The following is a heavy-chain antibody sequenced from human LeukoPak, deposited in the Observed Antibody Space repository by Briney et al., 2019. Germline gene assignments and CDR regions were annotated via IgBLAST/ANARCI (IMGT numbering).Heavy chain of an antibody. J-gene: IGHJ4*02. CDR1: GGSISSYY. V-gene: IGHV4-59*01. Sequence: SETLSLTCTVSGGSISSYYWSWIRQPPGKGLEWIGYIYYSGSTNYNPSLKSRVTISVDTSKNQLSLKLSSVTAADTAVYYCARLKSSNVDIVATGDYWGQGTLVTVSS. D-gene: IGHD5-12*01. CDR3: ARLKSSNVDIVATGDY. CDR2: IYYSGST.